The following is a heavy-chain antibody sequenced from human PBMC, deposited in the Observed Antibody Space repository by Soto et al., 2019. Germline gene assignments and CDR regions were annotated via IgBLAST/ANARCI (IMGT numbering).Heavy chain of an antibody. Sequence: QVQLVQSGAEVKKPGSSVKVSCKASGGTFSSYTISWVRQAPGQGLEWMGRIIPILGIANYAQKFQGRVTITADKSTSTAYTELSSLRSEDTAVYYCATEYSGYGKWDVWGKETKVTVSS. V-gene: IGHV1-69*08. CDR2: IIPILGIA. D-gene: IGHD5-12*01. CDR3: ATEYSGYGKWDV. J-gene: IGHJ6*04. CDR1: GGTFSSYT.